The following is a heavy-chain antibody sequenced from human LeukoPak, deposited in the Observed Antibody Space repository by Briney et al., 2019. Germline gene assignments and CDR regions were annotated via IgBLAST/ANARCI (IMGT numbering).Heavy chain of an antibody. V-gene: IGHV3-23*01. CDR2: ISGSGGST. CDR3: AKSAAAGTVVLYYYYYYGMDV. J-gene: IGHJ6*02. Sequence: GGSLRLSCAASGFTFSSYWMSWVRQAPGKGLEWVSAISGSGGSTYYADSVKGRFTISRDNSKNTLYLQMNSLRAEDTAVYYCAKSAAAGTVVLYYYYYYGMDVWGQGTTVTVSS. CDR1: GFTFSSYW. D-gene: IGHD6-13*01.